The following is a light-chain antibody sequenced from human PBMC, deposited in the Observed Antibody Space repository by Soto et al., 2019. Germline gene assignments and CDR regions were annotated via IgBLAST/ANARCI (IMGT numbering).Light chain of an antibody. CDR2: DVS. CDR3: SSYTSSSTL. Sequence: QSALTQPASVSGSPGQSITISCTGTRSDVGGYNYVSWYQQHLGKAPKLMIYDVSNRPSGVSNRFSGSKSGNTASLTISGLQAEDEADYYCSSYTSSSTLFGTGTKLTVL. J-gene: IGLJ1*01. V-gene: IGLV2-14*01. CDR1: RSDVGGYNY.